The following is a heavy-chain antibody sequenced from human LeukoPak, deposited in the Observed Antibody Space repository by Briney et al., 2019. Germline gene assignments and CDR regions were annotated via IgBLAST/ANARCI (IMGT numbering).Heavy chain of an antibody. CDR2: ISYDGSNK. CDR1: GFTFSSYG. J-gene: IGHJ4*02. V-gene: IGHV3-30*18. Sequence: PGRSLRLSCAASGFTFSSYGMHWVRQAPGKGLEWVAVISYDGSNKYYADSVKGRFTISRDNSKNTLYLQMNSLKAEDTAVYYCVKDGVRGGGVDFDCWGQGTLVTVSS. D-gene: IGHD2-15*01. CDR3: VKDGVRGGGVDFDC.